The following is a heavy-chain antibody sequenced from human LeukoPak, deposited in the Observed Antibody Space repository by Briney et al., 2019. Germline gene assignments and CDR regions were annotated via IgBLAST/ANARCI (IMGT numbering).Heavy chain of an antibody. CDR3: AGVTGYMVEDYFDS. J-gene: IGHJ4*02. Sequence: PSESLSLTCAVSGVSFSGYSWSWIRQPPGKGLEWIGEINHSGSTNYNPSLKSRVTISVDTSKNQFSLKLSSVTAADTAVYYCAGVTGYMVEDYFDSWGQGTLVTVSS. V-gene: IGHV4-34*01. CDR2: INHSGST. CDR1: GVSFSGYS. D-gene: IGHD6-13*01.